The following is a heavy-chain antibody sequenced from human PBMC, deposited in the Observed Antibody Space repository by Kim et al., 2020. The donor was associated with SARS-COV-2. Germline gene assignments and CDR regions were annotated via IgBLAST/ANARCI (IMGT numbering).Heavy chain of an antibody. V-gene: IGHV4-59*09. CDR3: ARGSYGSGRNSFDY. J-gene: IGHJ4*02. D-gene: IGHD3-10*01. Sequence: PSLKRRVIRSVDTSKNQFSLKLCSVTAADTAVYYCARGSYGSGRNSFDYWGQGTLVTVSS.